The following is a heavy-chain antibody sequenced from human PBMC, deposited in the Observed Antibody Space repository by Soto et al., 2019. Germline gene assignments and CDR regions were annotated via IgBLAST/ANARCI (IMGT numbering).Heavy chain of an antibody. J-gene: IGHJ5*02. Sequence: EVQLLESGGGLVQPGVSLRLSCAASGFTFSSYAMSWVRQAPGKGLEWVSAISGSGGSTYYADSVKGRFTISRDNSKNTLYLQMNSLRAEDTAVYYCAKVVVAATWFDPWGQGTLVTVSS. CDR1: GFTFSSYA. V-gene: IGHV3-23*01. CDR3: AKVVVAATWFDP. D-gene: IGHD2-15*01. CDR2: ISGSGGST.